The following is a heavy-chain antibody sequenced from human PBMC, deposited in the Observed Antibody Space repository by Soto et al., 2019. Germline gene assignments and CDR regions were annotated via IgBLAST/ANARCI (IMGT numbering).Heavy chain of an antibody. CDR1: GFTFSSYS. CDR3: ARDAHFGVVIIFQGGLYGMDV. D-gene: IGHD3-3*01. V-gene: IGHV3-48*02. CDR2: ISSSSSTI. J-gene: IGHJ6*02. Sequence: EVQLVESGGGLVQPGGSLRLSCAASGFTFSSYSMNWVRQAPGKGLEWVSYISSSSSTIYYADSVKGRFTISRDNAKNSLYLQMNSLRDEDTAVYYCARDAHFGVVIIFQGGLYGMDVWGQGTTVTVSS.